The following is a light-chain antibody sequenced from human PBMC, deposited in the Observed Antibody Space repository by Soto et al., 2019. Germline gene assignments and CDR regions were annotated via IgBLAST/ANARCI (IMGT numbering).Light chain of an antibody. V-gene: IGLV1-51*01. Sequence: QSVLTQPPSVSAAPGRKVTISCSGSSSNIGNNYVSWYQQLPGTAPKFLIYDDYKRPSGIPDRFSGSKSGTSATLVITGLQTGDEADYYCGTWDTSLYTVVFGGGTKLTVL. CDR2: DDY. J-gene: IGLJ2*01. CDR3: GTWDTSLYTVV. CDR1: SSNIGNNY.